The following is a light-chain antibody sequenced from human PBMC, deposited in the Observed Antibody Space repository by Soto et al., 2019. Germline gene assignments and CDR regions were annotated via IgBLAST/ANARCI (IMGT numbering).Light chain of an antibody. CDR2: EGS. J-gene: IGLJ1*01. CDR3: CSYAGSSTPYV. CDR1: SSDVGSYNL. V-gene: IGLV2-23*01. Sequence: QSALTQPASVSGSPGQSITISCTGTSSDVGSYNLVSWYQQHPGKAPKLMIYEGSKRPSGVSNRFSGSKSGNPASLTISGRQAEDEADYYCCSYAGSSTPYVFGTGTKVTV.